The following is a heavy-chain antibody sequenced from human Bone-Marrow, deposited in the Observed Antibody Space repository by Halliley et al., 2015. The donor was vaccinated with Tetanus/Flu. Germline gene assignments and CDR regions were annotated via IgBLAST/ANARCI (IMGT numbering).Heavy chain of an antibody. V-gene: IGHV3-53*01. Sequence: KGLEWVSVIYSGGATYYKDSVKGRFTISRDSSKNTLYLQMNSLRAEDTAVYYCARDPGGGYSHGYWGQGTLVTVSS. J-gene: IGHJ4*02. CDR2: IYSGGAT. D-gene: IGHD5-18*01. CDR3: ARDPGGGYSHGY.